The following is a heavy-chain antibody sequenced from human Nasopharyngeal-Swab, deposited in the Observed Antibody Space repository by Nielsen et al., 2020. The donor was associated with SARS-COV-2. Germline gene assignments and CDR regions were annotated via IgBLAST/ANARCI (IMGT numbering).Heavy chain of an antibody. CDR1: GYTFTGYY. CDR2: INPNSGGT. Sequence: ASVKVSCKASGYTFTGYYMHWVRQAPGQGLEWMGRINPNSGGTNYAQKFQGRVTMTRDTSISTAYMELSRLRSDDTAVYYCARSHSSSWYGDYWGQGTLVTVSS. D-gene: IGHD6-13*01. CDR3: ARSHSSSWYGDY. J-gene: IGHJ4*02. V-gene: IGHV1-2*06.